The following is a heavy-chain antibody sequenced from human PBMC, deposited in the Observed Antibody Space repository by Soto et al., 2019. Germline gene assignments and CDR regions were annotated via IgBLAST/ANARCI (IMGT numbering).Heavy chain of an antibody. Sequence: GASVKVSCKASGYTFTSYYMHWVRQAPGQGLEWMGIINPSGGSTSYAQKFQGRVTMTRDTSTSTVYMELSSLRSEDTAVYYCALNGDTNYYYMDVWGKGTTVTVS. CDR1: GYTFTSYY. V-gene: IGHV1-46*01. D-gene: IGHD5-18*01. J-gene: IGHJ6*03. CDR3: ALNGDTNYYYMDV. CDR2: INPSGGST.